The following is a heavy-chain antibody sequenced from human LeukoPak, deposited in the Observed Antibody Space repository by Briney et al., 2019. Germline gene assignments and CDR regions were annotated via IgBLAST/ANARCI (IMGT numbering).Heavy chain of an antibody. J-gene: IGHJ5*02. CDR2: ISYDGSNK. CDR1: GFTFSSYA. D-gene: IGHD3-3*01. CDR3: AKPSYDFWSGNNWFDP. V-gene: IGHV3-30*18. Sequence: PGRSLRLSCAASGFTFSSYAMHWVRQAPGKGLEWVAIISYDGSNKYYADSVKGRFTISRDNSKNTLYLQMNSLRAEDTAVYYCAKPSYDFWSGNNWFDPWGQGTLVTVSS.